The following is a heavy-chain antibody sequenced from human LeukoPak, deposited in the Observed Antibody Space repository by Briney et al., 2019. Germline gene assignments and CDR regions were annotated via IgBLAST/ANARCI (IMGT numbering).Heavy chain of an antibody. CDR3: ARSVVVPAAMYYYYYYGMDV. J-gene: IGHJ6*02. V-gene: IGHV4-4*02. D-gene: IGHD2-2*01. CDR1: GGSISSSNW. Sequence: PSETLSLTCAVSGGSISSSNWWSWVRQPPGEGLEWIGEIYHSGSTNYNPSLKSRVTISVDKSKNQFSLKLSSVTAADTAVYYCARSVVVPAAMYYYYYYGMDVWGQGTTVTVSS. CDR2: IYHSGST.